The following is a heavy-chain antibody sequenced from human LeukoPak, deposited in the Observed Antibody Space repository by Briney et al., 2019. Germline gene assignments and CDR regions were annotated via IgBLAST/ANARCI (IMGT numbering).Heavy chain of an antibody. CDR2: ISGGGDST. Sequence: GGSLRLSCAASGFTFSSHAMSWVRQAPGKGLEWVSAISGGGDSTYYADSVKGRFTISRDNSKSTLYLQMNSLRAEDTAVYYCAKDRIRITVASTFDYWGQGTLVTVSS. D-gene: IGHD6-19*01. CDR3: AKDRIRITVASTFDY. J-gene: IGHJ4*02. CDR1: GFTFSSHA. V-gene: IGHV3-23*01.